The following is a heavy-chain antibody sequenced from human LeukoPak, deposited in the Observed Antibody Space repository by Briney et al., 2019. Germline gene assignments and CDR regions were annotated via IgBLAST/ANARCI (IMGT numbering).Heavy chain of an antibody. V-gene: IGHV1-18*01. CDR2: ISGYNGDT. CDR1: GYTFRSYG. Sequence: ASVTVSCKASGYTFRSYGISWVRQDPGQGLEWMGWISGYNGDTRYAQNLQGRVTVTTDTSTSTAYMELRSLRSDDTAVYYCARERRGYSYGRGDYWGQGTLVTVSS. J-gene: IGHJ4*02. D-gene: IGHD5-18*01. CDR3: ARERRGYSYGRGDY.